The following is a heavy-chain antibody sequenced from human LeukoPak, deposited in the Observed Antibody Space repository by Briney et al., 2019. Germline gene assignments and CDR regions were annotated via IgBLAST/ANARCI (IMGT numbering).Heavy chain of an antibody. V-gene: IGHV1-69*13. Sequence: SVKVSCKASGGTFNNYGVFWVRQAPGQGLEWMGGIIPIFGTANYAQKFQGRVTITADESTSTAYMELSSLRSEDTAVYYCARGEYQLLYPYYYYYYMDVWGKGTTVTVSS. CDR1: GGTFNNYG. CDR2: IIPIFGTA. J-gene: IGHJ6*03. D-gene: IGHD2-2*02. CDR3: ARGEYQLLYPYYYYYYMDV.